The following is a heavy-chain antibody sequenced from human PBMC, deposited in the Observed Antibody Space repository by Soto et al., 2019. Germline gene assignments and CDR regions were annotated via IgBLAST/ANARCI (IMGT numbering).Heavy chain of an antibody. CDR2: IYPGDSDT. V-gene: IGHV5-51*01. J-gene: IGHJ4*02. CDR3: TSGSYAESDFDY. D-gene: IGHD1-26*01. Sequence: GEALKISGKGSGYSFNSYWIGWVRQMPGKGLEWMGIIYPGDSDTRYSPSFQGQVTISADKSISTAYLQWRSLKASDTAMYYCTSGSYAESDFDYWGQGTLVTVSS. CDR1: GYSFNSYW.